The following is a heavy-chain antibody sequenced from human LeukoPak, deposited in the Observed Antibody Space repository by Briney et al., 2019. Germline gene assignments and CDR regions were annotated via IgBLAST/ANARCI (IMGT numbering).Heavy chain of an antibody. CDR2: IWYDGSNK. J-gene: IGHJ4*02. V-gene: IGHV3-33*01. CDR3: ARDGGRYFDWLTPFDY. Sequence: GGSLRLSCAASGFTFSSYGMHWVRQAPGKGLEWVAVIWYDGSNKYYADSVKGRFTISRDNSKNTLYLQMNSLRAEDTAVYYCARDGGRYFDWLTPFDYWGQGTLVTVSS. D-gene: IGHD3-9*01. CDR1: GFTFSSYG.